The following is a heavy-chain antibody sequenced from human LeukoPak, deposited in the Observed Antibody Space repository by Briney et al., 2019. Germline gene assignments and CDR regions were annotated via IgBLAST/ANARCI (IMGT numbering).Heavy chain of an antibody. CDR2: IYPGDSDT. D-gene: IGHD5-18*01. CDR1: GYSFTSYW. V-gene: IGHV5-51*01. Sequence: GESLKISCKGSGYSFTSYWIGWVRQMPGKGLEWMGIIYPGDSDTRYSPSFQGQVTISADKSISTAYLQWSSLKASDTAMYYCARLGTAMVMDDAFDTWGQGTMVTVSS. J-gene: IGHJ3*02. CDR3: ARLGTAMVMDDAFDT.